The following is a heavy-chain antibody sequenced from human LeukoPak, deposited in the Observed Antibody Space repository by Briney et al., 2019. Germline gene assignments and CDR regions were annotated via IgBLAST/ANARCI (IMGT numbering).Heavy chain of an antibody. CDR3: ARGFNDYVWGSYRYARGFDP. J-gene: IGHJ5*02. CDR2: INPNSGGT. D-gene: IGHD3-16*02. CDR1: GYTFTGYY. Sequence: ASVKVSCKASGYTFTGYYMHWVRQAPGQGLEWMGWINPNSGGTNYAQKFQGRVTMTRDTSISTAYMELSRLRSDDTAVYYCARGFNDYVWGSYRYARGFDPWGQGTLVTVSS. V-gene: IGHV1-2*02.